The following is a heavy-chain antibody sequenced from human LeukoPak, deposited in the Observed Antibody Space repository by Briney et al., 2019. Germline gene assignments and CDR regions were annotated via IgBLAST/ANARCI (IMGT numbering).Heavy chain of an antibody. CDR1: GFAVRSSY. Sequence: GGSLRLSCAASGFAVRSSYMSWVRQAPGKGPEWVSVLHGGGVTYYADSVKGRFTISRDNSKNTLYLQMNSLRAEDTAVYYCAREWLSGSYIWEGSYYYGTDVWGQGTTVTVSS. J-gene: IGHJ6*02. CDR3: AREWLSGSYIWEGSYYYGTDV. D-gene: IGHD1-26*01. CDR2: LHGGGVT. V-gene: IGHV3-53*01.